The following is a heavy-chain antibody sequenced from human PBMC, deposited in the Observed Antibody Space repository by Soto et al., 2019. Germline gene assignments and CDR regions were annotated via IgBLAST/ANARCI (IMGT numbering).Heavy chain of an antibody. CDR3: AIAQYSSGWYYFDY. CDR1: GGTFSSYT. CDR2: IIPILGIA. Sequence: QVQLVQSGAEVKKPGSSVKVSCKASGGTFSSYTFSWVRQAPGQGLEWMGRIIPILGIANYAQKFQDRVTITADKSTSTADMELSGLRSEDTAVYYCAIAQYSSGWYYFDYWGQGTLVTVSS. V-gene: IGHV1-69*02. J-gene: IGHJ4*02. D-gene: IGHD6-19*01.